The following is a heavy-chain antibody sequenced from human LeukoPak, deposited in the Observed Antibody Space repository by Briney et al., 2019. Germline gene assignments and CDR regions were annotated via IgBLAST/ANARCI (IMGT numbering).Heavy chain of an antibody. D-gene: IGHD3-10*01. J-gene: IGHJ5*02. CDR3: ARAGWFGELEGP. Sequence: ASVKVSCKASGYTFTGYYMHWVRQAPGQGLEWMGWINPNSGGTNYAQKFQGRVTITADESTSTAYMKLSSLRSEDTAVYYCARAGWFGELEGPWGQGTLVTVSS. CDR2: INPNSGGT. V-gene: IGHV1-2*02. CDR1: GYTFTGYY.